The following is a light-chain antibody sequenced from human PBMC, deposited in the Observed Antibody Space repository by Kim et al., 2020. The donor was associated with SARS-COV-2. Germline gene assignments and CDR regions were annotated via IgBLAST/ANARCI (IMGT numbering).Light chain of an antibody. CDR2: DAS. CDR3: QQYYNSSPYT. V-gene: IGKV1-5*01. Sequence: ASVGGRVTLTCRATQSSSGWLAWYQQKPGKAPKVLIYDASTLESGVPSGFSGSGSGTEFTLTISSLQPDDFATYYCQQYYNSSPYTLGQGTKLEI. J-gene: IGKJ2*01. CDR1: QSSSGW.